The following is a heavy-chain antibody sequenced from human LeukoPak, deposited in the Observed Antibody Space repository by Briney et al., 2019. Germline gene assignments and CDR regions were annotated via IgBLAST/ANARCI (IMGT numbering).Heavy chain of an antibody. CDR3: ARGPRRSSSWYRWFDP. D-gene: IGHD6-13*01. V-gene: IGHV1-8*03. CDR1: GYTFTSYD. CDR2: MNPNSGNT. Sequence: GASVKVSCKASGYTFTSYDINWVRQATGQGLEWMGWMNPNSGNTGYAQKFQGRVTITRNTSISTAYMELSSLRSEDMAVYYCARGPRRSSSWYRWFDPWGQGTLVTVSS. J-gene: IGHJ5*02.